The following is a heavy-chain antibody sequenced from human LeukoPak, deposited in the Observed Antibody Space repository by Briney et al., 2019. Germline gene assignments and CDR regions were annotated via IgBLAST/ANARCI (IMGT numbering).Heavy chain of an antibody. CDR2: ISACNGNT. CDR1: GYTFTSYG. D-gene: IGHD2-15*01. CDR3: ARHHCSGGSCYPDYYYGMDV. J-gene: IGHJ6*02. Sequence: GASVKVSCKASGYTFTSYGISWVRQAPGQGLEWMGWISACNGNTNYAQKLQGRVTMTTDTSTSTAYMELRSLRSDDTAVYYCARHHCSGGSCYPDYYYGMDVWGQGTTVTVSS. V-gene: IGHV1-18*01.